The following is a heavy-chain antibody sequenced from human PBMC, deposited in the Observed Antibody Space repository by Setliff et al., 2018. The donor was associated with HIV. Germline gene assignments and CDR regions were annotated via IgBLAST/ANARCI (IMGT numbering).Heavy chain of an antibody. Sequence: SETLSLTCSVSGDSLGSHYWSWVRQPPGKGLEWIGRVDYSGTPNYSPSLQSRVTISLDPSKNESSLKVTSVTAADTAVDYCARHNVMTYGGLSYDYLDHVLDVWGRGTPVTVSS. CDR3: ARHNVMTYGGLSYDYLDHVLDV. CDR2: VDYSGTP. J-gene: IGHJ6*02. D-gene: IGHD3-16*01. CDR1: GDSLGSHY. V-gene: IGHV4-59*11.